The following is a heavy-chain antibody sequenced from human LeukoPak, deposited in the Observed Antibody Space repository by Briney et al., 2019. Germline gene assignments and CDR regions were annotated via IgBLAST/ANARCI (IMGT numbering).Heavy chain of an antibody. Sequence: PGGSLRLSCAASGFTFSDYYMSWIRQAPGKGLEWVSYITSSGSNIYYADSVKGRFTISRDNAKNSLYLQMNSLRAEDTAVYYCARGVAAAGTTLDYWGQGTLVTVSS. CDR2: ITSSGSNI. CDR3: ARGVAAAGTTLDY. J-gene: IGHJ4*02. CDR1: GFTFSDYY. D-gene: IGHD6-13*01. V-gene: IGHV3-11*04.